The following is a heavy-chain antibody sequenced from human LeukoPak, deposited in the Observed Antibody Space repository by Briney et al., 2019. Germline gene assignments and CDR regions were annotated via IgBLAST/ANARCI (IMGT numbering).Heavy chain of an antibody. D-gene: IGHD3-22*01. CDR3: ARLSSGYYRPGDY. CDR1: GFTFSSYS. V-gene: IGHV3-21*01. CDR2: ISSSSSYI. J-gene: IGHJ4*02. Sequence: PGGSPRLSCAASGFTFSSYSMNWVRQAPGKGLEWVSSISSSSSYIYYADSVKGRFTISRDNAKNSLYLQMNSVRAEDTAVYYCARLSSGYYRPGDYWGQGTLVTVSS.